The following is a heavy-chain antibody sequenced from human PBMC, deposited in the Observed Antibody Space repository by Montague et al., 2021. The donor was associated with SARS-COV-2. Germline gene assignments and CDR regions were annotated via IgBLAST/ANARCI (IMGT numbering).Heavy chain of an antibody. CDR2: IFYTGAT. V-gene: IGHV4-59*04. J-gene: IGHJ4*02. CDR1: SGSVYGHY. CDR3: ATPNFGWYPQHGYYFDY. Sequence: SETLSLTCTVSSGSVYGHYLAWIRQPPGKGLECIAYIFYTGATYYNPSLESRVSISVDTSKNQVALKVSSVTAADTAVYYCATPNFGWYPQHGYYFDYWGQGTLVTVSS. D-gene: IGHD6-19*01.